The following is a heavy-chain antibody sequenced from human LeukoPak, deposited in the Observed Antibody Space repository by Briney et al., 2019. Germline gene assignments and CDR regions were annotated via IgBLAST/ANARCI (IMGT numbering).Heavy chain of an antibody. CDR1: GFTFDDYG. V-gene: IGHV3-20*04. CDR2: INWNGGST. D-gene: IGHD6-19*01. CDR3: ARDDHLGYEQWLVLKLRGGFDY. Sequence: PGGSLRLSCAASGFTFDDYGMSWVRQAPGKGLEWVSGINWNGGSTGYADPVKGRFTISRDNAKNSLYLQMNSLRAEDTALYYCARDDHLGYEQWLVLKLRGGFDYWGQGTLVTVSS. J-gene: IGHJ4*02.